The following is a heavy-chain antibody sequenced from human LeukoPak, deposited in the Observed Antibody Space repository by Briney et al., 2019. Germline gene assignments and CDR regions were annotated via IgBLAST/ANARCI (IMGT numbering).Heavy chain of an antibody. V-gene: IGHV3-30-3*01. J-gene: IGHJ4*02. CDR1: GFTFSSYA. CDR2: ISYDGSNK. Sequence: PGGSLRLSCAASGFTFSSYAMHWVRQAPGKGLEWVAVISYDGSNKNYADSVKGRLTISRDNSKNTLYLQMNSLRAEDTAVYYCAKDLYYYGSGSPPDYWGQGTLVTVSS. CDR3: AKDLYYYGSGSPPDY. D-gene: IGHD3-10*01.